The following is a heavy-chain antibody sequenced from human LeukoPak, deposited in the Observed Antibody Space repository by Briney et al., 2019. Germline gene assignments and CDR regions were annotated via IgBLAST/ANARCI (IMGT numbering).Heavy chain of an antibody. Sequence: SVKVSCKASGGTFSSYAISWVRQAPGQGLEWRGRIIPILGIANYAQKFQGRVTITADKSTSTAYMELSSLRSEDTAVYYCAREGRDYDIVTGYPDYWGQGTLVTVSS. D-gene: IGHD3-9*01. CDR2: IIPILGIA. CDR1: GGTFSSYA. J-gene: IGHJ4*02. V-gene: IGHV1-69*04. CDR3: AREGRDYDIVTGYPDY.